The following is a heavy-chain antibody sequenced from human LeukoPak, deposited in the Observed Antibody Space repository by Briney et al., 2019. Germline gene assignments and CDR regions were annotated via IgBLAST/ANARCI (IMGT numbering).Heavy chain of an antibody. D-gene: IGHD3-22*01. CDR1: GFTFSTYA. J-gene: IGHJ6*03. CDR3: VRKRQFHNYEGSGYHMDV. CDR2: INEDGGQQ. Sequence: QPGGSLRLSCAASGFTFSTYAMTWVRQAPGKGLEWVANINEDGGQQYYVDSVEGRFTMSRDNANNSVYLQMSSVRVDDTGVYYCVRKRQFHNYEGSGYHMDVWGKGTTVTVSS. V-gene: IGHV3-7*01.